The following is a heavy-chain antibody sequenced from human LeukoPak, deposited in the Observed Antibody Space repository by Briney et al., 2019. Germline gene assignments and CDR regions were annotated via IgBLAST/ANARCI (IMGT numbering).Heavy chain of an antibody. D-gene: IGHD6-25*01. Sequence: SGGSLRLSCAASGFTFSSYEMNWVRQAPGKGLEWVSYISSSGSTIYYADSVKGRFTISRDNAKNSLYLQMNSLRAEDTAVYYCARDLGAAPFDYWGQGTLVTVSS. CDR2: ISSSGSTI. CDR1: GFTFSSYE. CDR3: ARDLGAAPFDY. V-gene: IGHV3-48*03. J-gene: IGHJ4*02.